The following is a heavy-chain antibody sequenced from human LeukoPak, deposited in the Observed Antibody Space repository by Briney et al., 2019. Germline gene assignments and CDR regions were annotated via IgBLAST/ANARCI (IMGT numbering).Heavy chain of an antibody. CDR2: ISSSSSYI. D-gene: IGHD6-19*01. V-gene: IGHV3-21*01. CDR1: GFTFSSYS. J-gene: IGHJ4*02. Sequence: GGSLRLSCAASGFTFSSYSMNWVRQAPGKGLEWVSSISSSSSYIYYADSVKGRFTISRDNAKSSLYLQMNSLRAEDTAVYYCASFSGWRFDYWGQGTLVTVSS. CDR3: ASFSGWRFDY.